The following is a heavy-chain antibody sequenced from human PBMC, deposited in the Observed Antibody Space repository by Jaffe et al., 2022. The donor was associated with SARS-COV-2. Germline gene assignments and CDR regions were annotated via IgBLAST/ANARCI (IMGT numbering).Heavy chain of an antibody. J-gene: IGHJ4*02. CDR2: LDSSNIYI. Sequence: EVQLVESGGGLVRPGGSLRLSCAASGFAFSNYNMNWVRQAPGEGLEWVSDLDSSNIYIHYADSVKGRFTISRDNAKNSLYLQMNSLRAEDTAVYYCVREWLDSGSGNYYMRYYFDLWGQGTLVTVSS. D-gene: IGHD3-10*01. CDR3: VREWLDSGSGNYYMRYYFDL. V-gene: IGHV3-21*01. CDR1: GFAFSNYN.